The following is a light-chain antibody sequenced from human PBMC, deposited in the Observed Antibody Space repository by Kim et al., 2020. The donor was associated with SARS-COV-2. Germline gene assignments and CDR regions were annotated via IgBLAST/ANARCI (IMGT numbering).Light chain of an antibody. CDR3: QQNYGTPRT. CDR2: AAS. V-gene: IGKV1-39*01. Sequence: DIQMTQSPSSLSASVGDRVTITCRASQSISTYLNWYQQKPGKAPNLLISAASTLRSGVPSRFSGSGSGTDFTLTISSLQPEDFATYYCQQNYGTPRTFGQGTKGDIK. J-gene: IGKJ1*01. CDR1: QSISTY.